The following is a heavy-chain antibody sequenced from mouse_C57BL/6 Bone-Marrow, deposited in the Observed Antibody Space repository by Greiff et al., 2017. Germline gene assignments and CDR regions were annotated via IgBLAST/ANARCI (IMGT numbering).Heavy chain of an antibody. Sequence: QVQLQQPGAELVKPGASVKLSCKASGYTFTSYWMHWVKQRPGQGLEWIGMIHPNSGSTNYNEKFKSKATLTVDKSSSTAYMQLSSLTSEDSAVYYCAKGREGRWYFDVWGTGTTVTVSS. CDR2: IHPNSGST. CDR1: GYTFTSYW. V-gene: IGHV1-64*01. J-gene: IGHJ1*03. CDR3: AKGREGRWYFDV.